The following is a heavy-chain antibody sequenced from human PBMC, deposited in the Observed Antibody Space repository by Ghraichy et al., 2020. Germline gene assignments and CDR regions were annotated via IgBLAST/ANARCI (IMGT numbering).Heavy chain of an antibody. D-gene: IGHD4-23*01. J-gene: IGHJ6*02. CDR3: ARASRVVRFYYYDGMDV. Sequence: GGSLRLSCAVSEFTFDGYPMTWVRQAPGKGLEWVSTLGADGRSTFYADSVKGRFTISRDNAKNSLYLQMNSLRDEDTAVYYCARASRVVRFYYYDGMDVWGQGTTVTVSS. CDR1: EFTFDGYP. V-gene: IGHV3-21*01. CDR2: LGADGRST.